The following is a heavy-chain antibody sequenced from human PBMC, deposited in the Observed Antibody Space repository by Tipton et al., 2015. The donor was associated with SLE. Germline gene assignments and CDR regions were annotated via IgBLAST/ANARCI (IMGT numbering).Heavy chain of an antibody. V-gene: IGHV3-23*01. CDR2: ISGSGGST. CDR3: ARDCFRSTSCYNAFDI. Sequence: SLRLSCAASGFTFSSYAMSWVRQAPGKGLEWVSAISGSGGSTYYADSVKGRFTISRDNSKNTLYLQMNSLRAEDTAVYYCARDCFRSTSCYNAFDIWGQGTMVTVSS. D-gene: IGHD2-2*02. CDR1: GFTFSSYA. J-gene: IGHJ3*02.